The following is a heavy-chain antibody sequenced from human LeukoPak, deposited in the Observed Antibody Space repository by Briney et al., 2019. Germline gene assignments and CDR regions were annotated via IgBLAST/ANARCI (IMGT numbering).Heavy chain of an antibody. D-gene: IGHD6-13*01. CDR3: ARLHSSSWYLYYFDY. Sequence: GASVKVSCKASGYTFTSYDINRARQATGQGLEWMGWMNPNSGNTGYAQKFQGRVTITRNTSISTAYMELSSLRSEDTAVYYCARLHSSSWYLYYFDYWGQGTLVTVSS. CDR2: MNPNSGNT. CDR1: GYTFTSYD. J-gene: IGHJ4*02. V-gene: IGHV1-8*03.